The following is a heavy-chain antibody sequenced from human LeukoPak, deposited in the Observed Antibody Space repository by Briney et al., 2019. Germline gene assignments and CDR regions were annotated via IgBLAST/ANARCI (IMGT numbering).Heavy chain of an antibody. CDR3: ARDLTFLYYFDY. Sequence: GGSLRLSCAASGFTFSSYAMSWVRQAPGKELEWVSAISGSGGSTYYADSVKGRFTISRDNSKNTLYLQMNSLRAEDTAVYYCARDLTFLYYFDYWGQGTLVTVSS. CDR2: ISGSGGST. V-gene: IGHV3-23*01. D-gene: IGHD3-16*01. CDR1: GFTFSSYA. J-gene: IGHJ4*02.